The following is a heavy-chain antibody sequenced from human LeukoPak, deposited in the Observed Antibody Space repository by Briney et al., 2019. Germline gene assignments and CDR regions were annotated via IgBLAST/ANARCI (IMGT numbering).Heavy chain of an antibody. CDR3: AKGYSSGWYFFDN. V-gene: IGHV3-23*01. CDR1: GFTFSSYA. J-gene: IGHJ4*02. CDR2: ISGSGGST. Sequence: GGSLRLSCAASGFTFSSYAMNWVRQAPGKGLEWVSAISGSGGSTHYADSVKGRFTISRDDSKNTLYLQMNSLRAEDTAVYYCAKGYSSGWYFFDNWGQRILVTVSS. D-gene: IGHD6-19*01.